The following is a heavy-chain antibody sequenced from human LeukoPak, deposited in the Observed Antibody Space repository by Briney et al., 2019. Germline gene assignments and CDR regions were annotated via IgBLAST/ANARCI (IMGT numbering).Heavy chain of an antibody. CDR1: GGTFSSYA. Sequence: GASVKVSCKASGGTFSSYAISWVRQAPGQGLEWMGGIIPIFGTANYAQKFQGRVTMTRNTSISTAYMELSSLRSEDTAVYYCAGQGGSSGWSPRGYYYYMDVWGKGTTVTVSS. D-gene: IGHD6-19*01. V-gene: IGHV1-69*05. CDR3: AGQGGSSGWSPRGYYYYMDV. J-gene: IGHJ6*03. CDR2: IIPIFGTA.